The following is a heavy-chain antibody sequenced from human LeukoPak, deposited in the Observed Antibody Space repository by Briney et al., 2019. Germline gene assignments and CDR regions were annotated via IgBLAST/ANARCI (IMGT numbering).Heavy chain of an antibody. D-gene: IGHD3-10*01. Sequence: PSETLSLTCTVSGGSISSGSYYWGWIRQPPGKGLEWIGSIYYSGSTYYNPSLKSRVTISVDTSKNQFSLKLSSVTAADTAVYYCARPWGSGSYYNVWGQGTLVTVSS. CDR2: IYYSGST. CDR3: ARPWGSGSYYNV. J-gene: IGHJ4*02. CDR1: GGSISSGSYY. V-gene: IGHV4-39*01.